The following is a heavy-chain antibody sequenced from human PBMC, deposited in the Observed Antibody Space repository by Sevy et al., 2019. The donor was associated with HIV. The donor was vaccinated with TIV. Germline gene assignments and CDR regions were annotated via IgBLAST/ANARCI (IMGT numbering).Heavy chain of an antibody. D-gene: IGHD6-13*01. CDR1: GGSTSSSSHY. CDR2: NYYTGSA. V-gene: IGHV4-39*01. CDR3: ARGRGSSRYWFDP. J-gene: IGHJ5*02. Sequence: SETLSLTCTVSGGSTSSSSHYWGWIRQPPGKGLQWIGTNYYTGSAYYNPSLKSRVTISVETSKNQFSLKLNSVTAADTAVYYCARGRGSSRYWFDPWGQGTLVTVSS.